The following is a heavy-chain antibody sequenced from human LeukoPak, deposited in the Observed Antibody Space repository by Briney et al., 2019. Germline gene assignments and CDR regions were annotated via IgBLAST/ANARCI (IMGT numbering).Heavy chain of an antibody. Sequence: AASVKVSCKASGYTFTGYYMHWVRPAPGQGLEWMGWINPNSGGTNYAQKFQGRVAMTRDTSISTAYMELSRLRSDDTAVYYCARDFTNRNYYYGMDVWGQGTTVTVSS. J-gene: IGHJ6*02. V-gene: IGHV1-2*02. CDR2: INPNSGGT. CDR3: ARDFTNRNYYYGMDV. D-gene: IGHD3-3*01. CDR1: GYTFTGYY.